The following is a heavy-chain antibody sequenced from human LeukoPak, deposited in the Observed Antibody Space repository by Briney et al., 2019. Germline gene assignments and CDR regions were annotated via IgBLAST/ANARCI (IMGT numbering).Heavy chain of an antibody. CDR1: GDTVRKYA. V-gene: IGHV1-69*05. D-gene: IGHD5-18*01. CDR3: ARDRTGYGYYYFDS. Sequence: SLKLSRKASGDTVRKYAIGWVRQAPGQGLEWIGGIISTYGASNSAQKFQGRVTLTTDESANTAYMELRSLRSQDTAVYYCARDRTGYGYYYFDSWGQGTPVTVSS. J-gene: IGHJ4*02. CDR2: IISTYGAS.